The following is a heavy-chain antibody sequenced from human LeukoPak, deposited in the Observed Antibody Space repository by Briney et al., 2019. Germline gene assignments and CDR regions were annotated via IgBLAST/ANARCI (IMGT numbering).Heavy chain of an antibody. J-gene: IGHJ4*02. CDR1: GFTFTRFW. V-gene: IGHV3-7*01. D-gene: IGHD1-26*01. CDR2: IKQDGSEK. CDR3: ARSPGIVGATVPVDY. Sequence: GGSLRLSCAASGFTFTRFWMTWVRQSPGKGLEWVANIKQDGSEKYYVDSVKGRLTISRDNAKNSLYLQMNSLRAEDTAVYYCARSPGIVGATVPVDYWGQGTLVTVSS.